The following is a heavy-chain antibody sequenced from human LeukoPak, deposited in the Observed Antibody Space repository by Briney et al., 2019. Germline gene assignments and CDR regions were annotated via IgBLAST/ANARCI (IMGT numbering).Heavy chain of an antibody. V-gene: IGHV4-34*01. D-gene: IGHD3-10*01. CDR3: ARRGVRITMVRGVILNWFDP. CDR2: INHSGST. Sequence: SETLSLTCAVYGGSFSGYYWSWIRQPPGKGLEWIGEINHSGSTNCNPSLKSRVTISVYTSKNQFSLKLSSVTAADTAVYYCARRGVRITMVRGVILNWFDPWGQGNLVTVSS. CDR1: GGSFSGYY. J-gene: IGHJ5*02.